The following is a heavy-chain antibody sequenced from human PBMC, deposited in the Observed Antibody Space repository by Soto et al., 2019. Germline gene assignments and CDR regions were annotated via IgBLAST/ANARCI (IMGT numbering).Heavy chain of an antibody. V-gene: IGHV4-59*08. J-gene: IGHJ4*02. Sequence: PSETLSLTCTVSSGSISSHYWSWIRQAPGKGLEWIGYVHYTGSTSHNPSLKSRVTVSVDTSKNQFSLTMKSVTAADTGVYYCASHPLNWSDADSWGQGVLVTVSS. CDR1: SGSISSHY. CDR3: ASHPLNWSDADS. CDR2: VHYTGST. D-gene: IGHD1-1*01.